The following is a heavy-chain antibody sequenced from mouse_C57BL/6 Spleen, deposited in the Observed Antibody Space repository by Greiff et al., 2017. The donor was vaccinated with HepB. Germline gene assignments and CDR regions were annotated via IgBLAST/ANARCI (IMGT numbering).Heavy chain of an antibody. CDR2: IDPSDSET. Sequence: QVHVKQPGAELVRPGSSVKLSCKASGYTFTRYWMHWVKQRPIQGLEWIGNIDPSDSETHYNQKFKDKATLTVYKSSSTAYMQLSSLTSEDSAVYYCARSPYYGTSYWYFDVWGTGTTVTVSS. CDR3: ARSPYYGTSYWYFDV. V-gene: IGHV1-52*01. D-gene: IGHD1-1*02. J-gene: IGHJ1*03. CDR1: GYTFTRYW.